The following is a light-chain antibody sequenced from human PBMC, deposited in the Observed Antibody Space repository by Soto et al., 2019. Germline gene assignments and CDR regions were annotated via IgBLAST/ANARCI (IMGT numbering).Light chain of an antibody. CDR3: ETWYSNTHKV. J-gene: IGLJ3*02. Sequence: QLVLTQSSSASASLGSSVKLTCILSSGHSTYIIAWHQQQPGKAPRFLMTLDRSGSYNRGSGVPDRFSDPSSGADRYLTISNLQFEDEGDYYCETWYSNTHKVFGGGTKLTVL. V-gene: IGLV4-60*02. CDR1: SGHSTYI. CDR2: LDRSGSY.